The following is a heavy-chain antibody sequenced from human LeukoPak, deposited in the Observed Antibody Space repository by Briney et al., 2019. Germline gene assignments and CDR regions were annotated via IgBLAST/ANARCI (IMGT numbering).Heavy chain of an antibody. D-gene: IGHD6-19*01. J-gene: IGHJ6*03. CDR3: ARDETYSSDWQSNHYYYYMDV. CDR2: IYHSGST. Sequence: PSETLSLTCTVSGGSISSYQWSWIRQPPGKGLEWIGSIYHSGSTYYNPSLKSRVTISVDTSKNQFSLKLSSVTATDTAVYYCARDETYSSDWQSNHYYYYMDVWGKGTTVTVSS. CDR1: GGSISSYQ. V-gene: IGHV4-59*12.